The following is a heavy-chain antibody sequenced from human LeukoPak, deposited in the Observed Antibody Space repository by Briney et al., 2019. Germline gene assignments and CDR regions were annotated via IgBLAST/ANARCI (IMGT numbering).Heavy chain of an antibody. CDR2: IYYSGST. J-gene: IGHJ5*02. V-gene: IGHV4-59*01. D-gene: IGHD3-3*01. CDR1: GGFISSYY. CDR3: ARAFLEWSHGQWFDP. Sequence: PSETLSLTCTVSGGFISSYYWSWIRQPPGKGLEWIGYIYYSGSTNYNPSLKSRVTISVDTSKNQFSLKLSSVTAADTAVYYCARAFLEWSHGQWFDPWGQGTLVTVSS.